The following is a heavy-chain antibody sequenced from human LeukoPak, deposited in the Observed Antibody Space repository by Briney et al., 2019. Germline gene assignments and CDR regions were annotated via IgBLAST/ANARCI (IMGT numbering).Heavy chain of an antibody. CDR2: IKQDGSEK. V-gene: IGHV3-7*01. J-gene: IGHJ4*02. Sequence: PGGSLRLSCAASGFTFSSYWMSWVRQAPGKGLEWVANIKQDGSEKYYVDSVKGRFTISRDNARNSLCLQMNSLRAEDTAVYYCAREEATYGDYPYFDYWGQGTLVTVSS. CDR3: AREEATYGDYPYFDY. D-gene: IGHD4-17*01. CDR1: GFTFSSYW.